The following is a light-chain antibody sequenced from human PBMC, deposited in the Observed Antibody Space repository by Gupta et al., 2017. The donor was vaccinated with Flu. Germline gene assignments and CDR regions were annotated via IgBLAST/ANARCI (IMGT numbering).Light chain of an antibody. Sequence: IPLTPSLSSVSASVGGRVTLTCRASQGISSWLAWYQQKPGKAPKLLIYAASSLQSGVPSRFSGSGSGTDFTLTISSLQPEDFATYYCQQANTFPITFGQGTRLEIK. CDR1: QGISSW. CDR2: AAS. V-gene: IGKV1-12*01. CDR3: QQANTFPIT. J-gene: IGKJ5*01.